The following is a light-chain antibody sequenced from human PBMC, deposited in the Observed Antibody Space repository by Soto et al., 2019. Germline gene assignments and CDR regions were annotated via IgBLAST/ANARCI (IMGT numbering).Light chain of an antibody. Sequence: QSALTQPASVSGSPGQSITISCTGTSSDVGGYNYVSWYQQHPGKAPKLMIYEVSNRPSGVSNRFSGTKSGNTASLTISGLQAEDEADYYCSSYTRSIPLVFGTGTKLTVL. J-gene: IGLJ1*01. CDR2: EVS. CDR3: SSYTRSIPLV. CDR1: SSDVGGYNY. V-gene: IGLV2-14*01.